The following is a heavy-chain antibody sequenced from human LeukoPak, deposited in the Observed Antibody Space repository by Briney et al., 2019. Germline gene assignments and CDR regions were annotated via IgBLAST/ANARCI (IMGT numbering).Heavy chain of an antibody. J-gene: IGHJ4*02. CDR1: GITFSNSA. CDR3: ARGPPYGSRSDYFDY. V-gene: IGHV3-7*01. D-gene: IGHD3-10*01. CDR2: VEKDGSEK. Sequence: GGSLRLSCVPSGITFSNSALSWVRQAPGKGLEWAASVEKDGSEKYYVDSVKGRFTISRDNAKNSLYLQMNSLRVEDTAVYYCARGPPYGSRSDYFDYWGQGTLVTVSS.